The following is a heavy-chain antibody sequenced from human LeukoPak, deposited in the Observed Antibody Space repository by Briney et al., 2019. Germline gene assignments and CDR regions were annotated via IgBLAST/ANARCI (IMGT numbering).Heavy chain of an antibody. CDR3: ALHINGDYESRFDP. CDR2: ISGRASNT. Sequence: GGSLRLSCAASGFTFSSHGMSWVRQAPGKGLEWVSTISGRASNTYYVDSVKGRFTISRDNSKSTLYLQLNSLRAEDTAVYYCALHINGDYESRFDPWGQGTLVTVSS. D-gene: IGHD4-17*01. J-gene: IGHJ5*02. CDR1: GFTFSSHG. V-gene: IGHV3-23*01.